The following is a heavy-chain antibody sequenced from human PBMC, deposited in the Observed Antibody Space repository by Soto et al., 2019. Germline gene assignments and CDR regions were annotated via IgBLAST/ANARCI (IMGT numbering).Heavy chain of an antibody. D-gene: IGHD6-6*01. CDR1: GGSFSGYY. CDR2: INHSGST. J-gene: IGHJ4*02. Sequence: SETLSLTCAVYGGSFSGYYWSWIRQPPGKGLEWIGEINHSGSTNYNPSLKSRVTISVDTSKNQFSLKLSSVTAADTAVYYCARGRHSSSLGLFPRFDYWGQGTLVTVSS. CDR3: ARGRHSSSLGLFPRFDY. V-gene: IGHV4-34*01.